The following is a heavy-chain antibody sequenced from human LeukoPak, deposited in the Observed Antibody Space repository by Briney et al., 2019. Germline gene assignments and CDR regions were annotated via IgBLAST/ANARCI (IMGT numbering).Heavy chain of an antibody. CDR1: SSNF. D-gene: IGHD3-16*01. V-gene: IGHV4-39*01. CDR3: ARHGAQSDYFDY. J-gene: IGHJ4*02. Sequence: SSNFMSWVRQAPGKGLEWIGSIYYSGSTYYNPSLKSRVTISVDTSKNQFSLKLSSVTAADTAVYYCARHGAQSDYFDYWGQGTLVTVSS. CDR2: IYYSGST.